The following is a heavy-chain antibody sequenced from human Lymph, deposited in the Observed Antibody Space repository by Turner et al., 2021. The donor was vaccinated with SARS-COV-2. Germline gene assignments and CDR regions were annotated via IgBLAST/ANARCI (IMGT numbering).Heavy chain of an antibody. V-gene: IGHV3-15*01. J-gene: IGHJ4*02. CDR1: GFIFSNAW. CDR3: TTGWFTGTYGDYFDY. CDR2: IKSKTDGGTT. D-gene: IGHD1-7*01. Sequence: EVQLVESGGGLVKPGGSLRLSCAASGFIFSNAWMSWVRPAPGKGLEWVGRIKSKTDGGTTDDAAPVKGRFTISRDDSKNTLYLQMNSLKTEDTAVYFCTTGWFTGTYGDYFDYWGQGTLVTVSS.